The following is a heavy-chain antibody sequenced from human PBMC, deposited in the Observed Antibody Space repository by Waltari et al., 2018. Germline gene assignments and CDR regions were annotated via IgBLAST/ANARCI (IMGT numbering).Heavy chain of an antibody. Sequence: QVQLVQSGAEVKKPGASVRVSWKTSGYTFTNFGINGVRQAPGHGLEWMGWISPYNGNTDDDQKFQGRVTMTTDTSASIAYLELRNLRSDDTAVYFCARGGGPRTVVALTFDYWGEGTLVTVSS. D-gene: IGHD2-2*01. CDR1: GYTFTNFG. J-gene: IGHJ4*02. CDR2: ISPYNGNT. CDR3: ARGGGPRTVVALTFDY. V-gene: IGHV1-18*01.